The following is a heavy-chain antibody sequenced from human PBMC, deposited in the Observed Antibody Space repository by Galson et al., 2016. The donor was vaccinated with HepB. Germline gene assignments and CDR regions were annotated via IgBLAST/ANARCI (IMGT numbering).Heavy chain of an antibody. V-gene: IGHV1-18*01. CDR3: ARDRYYDSSGYYGY. Sequence: SVKVSCKASGYTFTSYGISWVRQAPGQGLEWMGWISAYNGNTNYAQKFQGRVTMTTDTSTSTAYLELRSLRSDDTAVYYCARDRYYDSSGYYGYWGQGTLVTVSS. J-gene: IGHJ4*02. CDR2: ISAYNGNT. CDR1: GYTFTSYG. D-gene: IGHD3-22*01.